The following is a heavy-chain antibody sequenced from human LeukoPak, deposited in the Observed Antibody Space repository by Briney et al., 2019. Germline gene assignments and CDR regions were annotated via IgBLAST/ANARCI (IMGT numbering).Heavy chain of an antibody. V-gene: IGHV3-53*01. D-gene: IGHD3-10*01. CDR2: IYSDGSR. J-gene: IGHJ4*02. Sequence: PGGSLRLSCAASGFSVSTDHMSWVRQAPGKGLEWVSVIYSDGSRYYADTVKGRFTISRDNSKNTVDLLVNSPRAEDTAMYYCARVWELSYDHWGQGILVTVSS. CDR3: ARVWELSYDH. CDR1: GFSVSTDH.